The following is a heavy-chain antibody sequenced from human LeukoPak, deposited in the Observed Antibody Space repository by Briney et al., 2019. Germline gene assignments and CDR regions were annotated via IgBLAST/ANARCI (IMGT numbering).Heavy chain of an antibody. V-gene: IGHV4-59*01. CDR3: AREGYTSGRYKTDY. D-gene: IGHD6-19*01. Sequence: PSETLSLTCTVSGGSIGGYYWSWIRQPPGKGLEWIGYIYYSGSTNYNPSLKSRVTMSVDTSKNQFSLRLSSVTAADTAVYYCAREGYTSGRYKTDYWGQGTLVTVSS. CDR2: IYYSGST. CDR1: GGSIGGYY. J-gene: IGHJ4*02.